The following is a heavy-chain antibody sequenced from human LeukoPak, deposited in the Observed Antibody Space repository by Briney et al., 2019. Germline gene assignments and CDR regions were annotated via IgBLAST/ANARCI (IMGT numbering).Heavy chain of an antibody. CDR1: GFTFSNFW. V-gene: IGHV3-7*01. CDR2: IRQDGNEK. J-gene: IGHJ4*02. D-gene: IGHD5-12*01. CDR3: ARDQEDIVATILFTFDY. Sequence: GGSLRLSCAASGFTFSNFWMSWVRQAPGKGLEWVANIRQDGNEKYYVDSLKGRFTISRDNSKNTLYLQMNSLRAEDTAVYYCARDQEDIVATILFTFDYWGQGTLVTVSS.